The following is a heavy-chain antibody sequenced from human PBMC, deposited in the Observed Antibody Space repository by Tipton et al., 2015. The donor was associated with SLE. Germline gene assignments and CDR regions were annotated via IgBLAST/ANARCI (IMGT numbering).Heavy chain of an antibody. V-gene: IGHV3-21*03. CDR2: ISSSSSYI. CDR3: ARDYQVSAAEAFDI. J-gene: IGHJ3*02. CDR1: GFTFSSYS. Sequence: SLRLSCAASGFTFSSYSMNWVRQAPGKGLEWVSSISSSSSYIYYADSVKGRFTISRDNAKNSLYLQMNSLRAEDTAVYYCARDYQVSAAEAFDIWGQGTMVTVSS. D-gene: IGHD6-13*01.